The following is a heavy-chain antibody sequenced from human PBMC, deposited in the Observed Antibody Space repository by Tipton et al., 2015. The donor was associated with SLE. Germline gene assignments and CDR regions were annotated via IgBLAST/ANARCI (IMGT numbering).Heavy chain of an antibody. V-gene: IGHV3-7*01. CDR2: MKQDGSER. CDR3: ARDPSSGYDWTVDS. J-gene: IGHJ4*02. D-gene: IGHD5-12*01. Sequence: VQLVQSGGGLVQAGGSLRLSCAVSGFTFSDFWMTWVRQAPGKGLEWVASMKQDGSERVYVESVKGRFTISRDNAKNSLYLQMNSLRHEDTAVYYCARDPSSGYDWTVDSWGQGTLVIVSS. CDR1: GFTFSDFW.